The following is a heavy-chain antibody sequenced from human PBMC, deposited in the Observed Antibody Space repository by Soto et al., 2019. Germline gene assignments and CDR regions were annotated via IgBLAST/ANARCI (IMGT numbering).Heavy chain of an antibody. CDR3: AYCSGGSCYHSPWFDP. J-gene: IGHJ5*02. D-gene: IGHD2-15*01. CDR2: IIPILGIA. V-gene: IGHV1-69*02. CDR1: GGTFSSYT. Sequence: QVQLVQSGAEVKKPGSSVKVSCKASGGTFSSYTISWVRQAPGQGLEWMGRIIPILGIANYAQKFQGRVTITAGKSTSTAYMELSSLRSEDTAVYYCAYCSGGSCYHSPWFDPWGQGTLVTVSS.